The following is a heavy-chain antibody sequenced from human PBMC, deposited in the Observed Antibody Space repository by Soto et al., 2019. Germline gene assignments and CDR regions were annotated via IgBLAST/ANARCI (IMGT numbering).Heavy chain of an antibody. CDR1: GFTVSSNH. CDR2: IYSGGRT. CDR3: ARDRWGDTYFDY. J-gene: IGHJ4*02. Sequence: GGSLRLSCAASGFTVSSNHMSWVRQAPGKGLEWASPIYSGGRTYYADSVKGRFTISRDNSKNTLYLQMNSLRAEDTAVYYCARDRWGDTYFDYWGQGTLVTVSS. D-gene: IGHD2-21*02. V-gene: IGHV3-53*01.